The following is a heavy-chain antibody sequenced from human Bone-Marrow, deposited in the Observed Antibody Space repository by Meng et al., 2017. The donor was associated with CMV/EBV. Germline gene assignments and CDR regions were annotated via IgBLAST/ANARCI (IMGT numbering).Heavy chain of an antibody. CDR1: GFTFSSYG. Sequence: GESLKISCAASGFTFSSYGMHWVRQAPGKGLEWVAVIWYDGSNKYYADSVKGRFTISRDNSKNTLYLQMNSLRAEDTAVYYCAKTRHSSFDAVDIWGQGTMVTVSS. D-gene: IGHD3-10*01. CDR3: AKTRHSSFDAVDI. CDR2: IWYDGSNK. J-gene: IGHJ3*02. V-gene: IGHV3-33*06.